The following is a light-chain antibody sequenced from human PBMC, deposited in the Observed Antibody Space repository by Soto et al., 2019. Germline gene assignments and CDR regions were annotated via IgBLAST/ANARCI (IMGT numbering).Light chain of an antibody. V-gene: IGKV1-5*03. J-gene: IGKJ1*01. CDR3: QQYQSYSQ. Sequence: DIQMTQSPSTLSASVGDRVTITCRASESINSWLAWYQQKPGKAPKLLIYKASNLESGVPSRFSGSGSGTEFTLTITSLQPDEFATYYCQQYQSYSQFGQGTKV. CDR1: ESINSW. CDR2: KAS.